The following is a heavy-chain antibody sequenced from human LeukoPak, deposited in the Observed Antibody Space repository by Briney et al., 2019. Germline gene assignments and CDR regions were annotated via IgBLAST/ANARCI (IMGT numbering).Heavy chain of an antibody. V-gene: IGHV3-66*01. Sequence: GESLRLSCAASGFTVSSKYMSWVRQAPGKGLEWVSVIYIDGGTYYADSVKGRFTISRDNSKNTLLLQMNSLRAEDTAVYYCARGHYSNRLGGQGTLVTVSS. D-gene: IGHD2-2*01. J-gene: IGHJ4*02. CDR2: IYIDGGT. CDR1: GFTVSSKY. CDR3: ARGHYSNRL.